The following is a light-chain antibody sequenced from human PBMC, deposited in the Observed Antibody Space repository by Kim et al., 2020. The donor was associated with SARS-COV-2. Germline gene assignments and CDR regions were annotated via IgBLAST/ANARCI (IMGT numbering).Light chain of an antibody. CDR3: QTWGTGIRV. J-gene: IGLJ3*02. Sequence: ASVKHTCTLSSGHSSYAIAWHQQQPAKGPRYLMKLNSDGSHSKGDGIPDRFSGSSSGAERYLTISSLQSEDEADYYCQTWGTGIRVFGGGTQLTVL. CDR1: SGHSSYA. CDR2: LNSDGSH. V-gene: IGLV4-69*01.